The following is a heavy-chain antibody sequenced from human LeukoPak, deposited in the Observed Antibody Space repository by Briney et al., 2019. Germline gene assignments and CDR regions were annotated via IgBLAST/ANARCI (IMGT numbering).Heavy chain of an antibody. CDR1: GYTFTSYG. D-gene: IGHD2-21*02. CDR2: ISGYNGNT. Sequence: ASVKVSCKASGYTFTSYGISWVRQAPGQGLEWMGWISGYNGNTIYAQKFQDRATMTTDTSTSTALMELRSLRSDDTAVYYCARSEKTYCGGVCHNYHMDVWGKGTTVTVSS. CDR3: ARSEKTYCGGVCHNYHMDV. J-gene: IGHJ6*03. V-gene: IGHV1-18*01.